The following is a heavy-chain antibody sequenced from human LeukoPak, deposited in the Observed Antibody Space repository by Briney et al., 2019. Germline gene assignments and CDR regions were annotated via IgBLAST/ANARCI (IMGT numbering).Heavy chain of an antibody. D-gene: IGHD5-18*01. CDR3: ARDKTRGLGYSYSKSGNYFDY. Sequence: GGSLRLSCAASGFTFSSYWMSWVRQAPGKGLEWVANIKQDGSEKYVDSVKGRFTISRDNAKNSLYLQMNSLRAEDTAVYSCARDKTRGLGYSYSKSGNYFDYWGQGTLVTVSS. CDR1: GFTFSSYW. V-gene: IGHV3-7*01. CDR2: IKQDGSEK. J-gene: IGHJ4*02.